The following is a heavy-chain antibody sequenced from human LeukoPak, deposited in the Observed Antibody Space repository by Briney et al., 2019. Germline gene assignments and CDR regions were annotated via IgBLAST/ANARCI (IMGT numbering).Heavy chain of an antibody. V-gene: IGHV3-7*01. J-gene: IGHJ4*02. CDR1: GFTFSNYW. Sequence: GGSLRLSCAASGFTFSNYWMSWARQAPGKGLEWVANIKQDGSEKYYVDSVKGRFTISRDNAKNSLYLQMNSLRAEDTAIYYCARAAKTYDYWGQGTLVTVSS. CDR2: IKQDGSEK. CDR3: ARAAKTYDY.